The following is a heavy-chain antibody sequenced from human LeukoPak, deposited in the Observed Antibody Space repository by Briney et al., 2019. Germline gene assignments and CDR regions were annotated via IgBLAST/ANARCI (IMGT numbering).Heavy chain of an antibody. J-gene: IGHJ4*02. Sequence: ASVKVSFKASGYTFTSYGISWVRQAPGQGLEWMGWISAYNGNTNYAQKLQGRVTMTTDTSTSTAYMELRSLRSDDTAVYYCARDRGYMYYYDSSGYYYGFDYWGQGTLVTVSS. CDR1: GYTFTSYG. CDR3: ARDRGYMYYYDSSGYYYGFDY. CDR2: ISAYNGNT. D-gene: IGHD3-22*01. V-gene: IGHV1-18*01.